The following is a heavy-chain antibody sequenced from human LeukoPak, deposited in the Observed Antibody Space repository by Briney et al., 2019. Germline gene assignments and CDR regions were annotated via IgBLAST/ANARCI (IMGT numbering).Heavy chain of an antibody. Sequence: PGGSLRLSCAASGFTFSSYSMNWVRQAPGKGLEWVSYISSSSSTIYYADSVKGRFTISRDNAKNSLYLQMNSLRAEDTAVYYCARDRGSSYYESSGYYFDYWGQGTLVTVSS. CDR3: ARDRGSSYYESSGYYFDY. V-gene: IGHV3-48*01. J-gene: IGHJ4*02. D-gene: IGHD3-22*01. CDR2: ISSSSSTI. CDR1: GFTFSSYS.